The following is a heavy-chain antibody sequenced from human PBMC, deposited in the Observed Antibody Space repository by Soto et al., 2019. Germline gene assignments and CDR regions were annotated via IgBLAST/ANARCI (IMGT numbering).Heavy chain of an antibody. CDR1: GFTFSDYA. J-gene: IGHJ4*02. CDR3: AKGGRQWLVTSDFNY. Sequence: VQLVESGGGVVQPGRSLRLSCAASGFTFSDYAMHWVRQAPGKGLEWVAVVSHDGRNTHYAESVKGRFTISRDSSKHTVSLEMTSLRAEDTAVYYCAKGGRQWLVTSDFNYWGQGALVTVSS. CDR2: VSHDGRNT. D-gene: IGHD6-19*01. V-gene: IGHV3-30*18.